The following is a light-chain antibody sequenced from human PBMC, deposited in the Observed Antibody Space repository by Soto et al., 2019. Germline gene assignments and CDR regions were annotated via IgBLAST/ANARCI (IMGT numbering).Light chain of an antibody. J-gene: IGLJ2*01. CDR3: SSYTSSNTLL. V-gene: IGLV2-18*02. CDR2: EVT. CDR1: SSDVGNYNR. Sequence: QSVLTQPPSVSGSPGQSVTISCTGTSSDVGNYNRVSWYQQPPGTAPKLMIYEVTNRPSGVPDRFSGSKSGNTASLSISGLQAEDEADYYCSSYTSSNTLLFGGGTKLTVL.